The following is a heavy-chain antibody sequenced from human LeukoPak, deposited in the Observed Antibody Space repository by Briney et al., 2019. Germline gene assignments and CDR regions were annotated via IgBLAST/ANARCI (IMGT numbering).Heavy chain of an antibody. Sequence: GGSLRLSCAASGFTFSSYAMSWVRQAPGKGLECVSAISGSGGRTNYADSVKGRFTISRDNSKNTLYLQMNSLRAEDTAVYYCAKAVPKTIFGVAIGYYFDYWGQGTLVTVSS. CDR3: AKAVPKTIFGVAIGYYFDY. J-gene: IGHJ4*02. D-gene: IGHD3-3*01. V-gene: IGHV3-23*01. CDR1: GFTFSSYA. CDR2: ISGSGGRT.